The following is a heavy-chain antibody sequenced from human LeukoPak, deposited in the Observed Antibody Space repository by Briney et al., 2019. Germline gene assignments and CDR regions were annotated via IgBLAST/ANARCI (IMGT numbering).Heavy chain of an antibody. CDR1: GGSISSYY. CDR2: IYYSGST. J-gene: IGHJ4*02. Sequence: SETLSLTCTVSGGSISSYYWSWIRQPPGKGLEWIGYIYYSGSTSYNPSLKSRVTISVDTSKNQFSLKLSSVTAADTAVYYCARATGAFGGVILTSWGQGTLVTVSS. D-gene: IGHD3-16*01. V-gene: IGHV4-59*12. CDR3: ARATGAFGGVILTS.